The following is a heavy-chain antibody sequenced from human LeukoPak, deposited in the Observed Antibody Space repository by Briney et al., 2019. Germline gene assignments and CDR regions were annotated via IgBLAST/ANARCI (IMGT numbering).Heavy chain of an antibody. D-gene: IGHD3-22*01. J-gene: IGHJ3*02. CDR2: IIPIFGTA. CDR1: GGTFSSYA. V-gene: IGHV1-69*13. CDR3: ARGRNYYDSSGYYYEGDAFDI. Sequence: SVKVSCKASGGTFSSYAISWVRQAPGQGLEWMGGIIPIFGTANYAQKFQGRVTITADESTSTAYMELSSLRSEDTAVYYCARGRNYYDSSGYYYEGDAFDIWGQGTMVTVS.